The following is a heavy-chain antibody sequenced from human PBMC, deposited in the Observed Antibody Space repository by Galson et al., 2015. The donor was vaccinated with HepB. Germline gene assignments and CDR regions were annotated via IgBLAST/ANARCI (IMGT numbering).Heavy chain of an antibody. CDR3: VKEDILSGFSVGSFHV. Sequence: SLRLSCAASGFTFNYYAMHWVRQAPGRGLEYISGITNDGVGTNYADSVNGRFTISRDNARKSLNLQVISLRPEDTALYYCVKEDILSGFSVGSFHVWGQGTMVTVSS. D-gene: IGHD3-9*01. CDR2: ITNDGVGT. V-gene: IGHV3-64D*06. CDR1: GFTFNYYA. J-gene: IGHJ3*01.